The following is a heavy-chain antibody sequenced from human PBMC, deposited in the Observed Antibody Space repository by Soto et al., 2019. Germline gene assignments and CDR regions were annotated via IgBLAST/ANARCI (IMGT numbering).Heavy chain of an antibody. CDR3: VKGGTTSAFSTFDI. CDR2: ISYDGGNE. J-gene: IGHJ3*02. CDR1: GFTFSHYA. V-gene: IGHV3-30*18. Sequence: QVQLVESGGGVVQPGRSLRLSCAASGFTFSHYAFHWVRQAPGKGLAWVAGISYDGGNEYYADSEKGRFTISRDSPRNTLYLQMNNLRPVDTAVYYCVKGGTTSAFSTFDIWGQGTVVTVSS. D-gene: IGHD1-1*01.